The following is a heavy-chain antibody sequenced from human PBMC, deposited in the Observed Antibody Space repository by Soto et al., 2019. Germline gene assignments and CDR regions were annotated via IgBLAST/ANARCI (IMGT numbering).Heavy chain of an antibody. D-gene: IGHD3-10*01. V-gene: IGHV1-18*01. CDR2: ISAYNGNT. Sequence: ASVKVSCKASGYTFTSYGISWVRQAPGQGLEWMGWISAYNGNTNYAQKLQGRVTMTTDTSTSTAYMEPRSLRSDDTAVYYCARQGYYGSGSYYNPSFDYYYYYMDVWGKGTTVTVSS. CDR1: GYTFTSYG. J-gene: IGHJ6*03. CDR3: ARQGYYGSGSYYNPSFDYYYYYMDV.